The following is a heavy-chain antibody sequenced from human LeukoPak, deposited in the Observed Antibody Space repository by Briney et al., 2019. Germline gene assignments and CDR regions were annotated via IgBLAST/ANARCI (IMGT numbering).Heavy chain of an antibody. CDR3: ARMRSSGYNCFDP. Sequence: GASVKVSCKASGYTFTSYGISWVRQAPGQGLEWMGWISVYNGNTNYAQKVQGRVTMTTDTSTSTAYMELRSLRSDDTAVYYCARMRSSGYNCFDPWGQGTLVTVST. J-gene: IGHJ5*02. D-gene: IGHD3-22*01. V-gene: IGHV1-18*01. CDR2: ISVYNGNT. CDR1: GYTFTSYG.